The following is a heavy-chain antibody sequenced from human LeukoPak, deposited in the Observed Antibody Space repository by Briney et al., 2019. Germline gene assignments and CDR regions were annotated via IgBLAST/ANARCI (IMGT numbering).Heavy chain of an antibody. CDR2: IRYDGSNK. D-gene: IGHD3-10*01. J-gene: IGHJ4*02. CDR3: AKEYYYGSGSSDY. CDR1: GFTFSSYG. Sequence: GGSLRLSCAASGFTFSSYGMHWVRQAPGKGLEWVAFIRYDGSNKYYADSVKGRFTISRDNSKNTLYLQMNSLRAEDTAVYYCAKEYYYGSGSSDYWGQGTLVTVSS. V-gene: IGHV3-30*02.